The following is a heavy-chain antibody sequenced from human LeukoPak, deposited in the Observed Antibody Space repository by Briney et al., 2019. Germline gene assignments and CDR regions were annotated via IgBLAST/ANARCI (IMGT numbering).Heavy chain of an antibody. CDR3: ARDQYGDYYFNH. J-gene: IGHJ4*02. CDR2: INNDGSST. CDR1: GFAFNFYW. D-gene: IGHD4-17*01. V-gene: IGHV3-74*01. Sequence: GGSLRLSCTASGFAFNFYWTHWVRQVPGKGPVWVSRINNDGSSTNYADSVRGRFTISRDNAMQTLYLQMFSLSVEDTAVYYCARDQYGDYYFNHWGQGTRVTVSS.